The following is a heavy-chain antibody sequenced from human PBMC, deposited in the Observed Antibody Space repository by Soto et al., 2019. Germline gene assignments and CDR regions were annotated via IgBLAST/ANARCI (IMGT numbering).Heavy chain of an antibody. Sequence: QVQLQESGPGVVKPSETLSLTCTVSGASVSSHHWTWIRQPPGKGLEWIGDYSDSASYSPSLKRRVTLSADTSKNHFSLNLSSVTAAATAVYYCAAYRRGEGGRGYWGQGTLVTVSS. J-gene: IGHJ4*02. D-gene: IGHD3-16*01. V-gene: IGHV4-59*08. CDR1: GASVSSHH. CDR2: DYSDSA. CDR3: AAYRRGEGGRGY.